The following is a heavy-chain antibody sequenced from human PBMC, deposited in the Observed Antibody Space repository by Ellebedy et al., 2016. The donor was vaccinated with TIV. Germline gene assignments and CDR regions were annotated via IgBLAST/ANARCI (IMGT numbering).Heavy chain of an antibody. CDR2: IYYSGST. CDR1: GGSISSYY. CDR3: ASGRLRGDAFDI. J-gene: IGHJ3*02. V-gene: IGHV4-59*13. D-gene: IGHD4-17*01. Sequence: SETLSLXXTVSGGSISSYYWSWIRQPPGKGLEWIGYIYYSGSTNYNPSLKSRVTISVDTSKNQFSLKLSSVTAADTAVYYCASGRLRGDAFDIWGQGTMVTVSS.